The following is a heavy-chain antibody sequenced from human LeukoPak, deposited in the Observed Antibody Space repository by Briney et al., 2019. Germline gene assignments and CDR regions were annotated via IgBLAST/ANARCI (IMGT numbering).Heavy chain of an antibody. V-gene: IGHV4-59*08. J-gene: IGHJ4*02. CDR1: GGSISGYY. D-gene: IGHD1-26*01. CDR3: ARHQFESGSCSDC. Sequence: SETLSLTCTVSGGSISGYYWSWIRQPPGKGLEWIGYIYYSGGTNYNPSLKSRVTISVDTSTNQFSLKLSSVTAADTAVYFCARHQFESGSCSDCWGQGTLVTVAS. CDR2: IYYSGGT.